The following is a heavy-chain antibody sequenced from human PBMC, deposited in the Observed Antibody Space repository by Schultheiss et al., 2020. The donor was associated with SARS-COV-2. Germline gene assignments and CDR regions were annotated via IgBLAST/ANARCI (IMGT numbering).Heavy chain of an antibody. CDR2: ISATSPII. CDR1: GFTFSSYS. V-gene: IGHV3-48*02. CDR3: ASHTWSHWFDD. D-gene: IGHD1-26*01. Sequence: GGSLRLSCAASGFTFSSYSMNWVRQAPGKGLEWVAYISATSPIIQYAESVRGRFTISRDNAKNTLYLQMNSLTDEDTAVYFCASHTWSHWFDDWGQGTQVTVSS. J-gene: IGHJ4*02.